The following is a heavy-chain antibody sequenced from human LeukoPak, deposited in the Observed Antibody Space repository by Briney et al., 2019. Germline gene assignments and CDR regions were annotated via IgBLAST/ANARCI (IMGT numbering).Heavy chain of an antibody. J-gene: IGHJ5*02. CDR1: GGSISSSSYY. CDR2: IYHSGST. D-gene: IGHD1-20*01. CDR3: ATTPYNWNPPNWFDP. V-gene: IGHV4-39*07. Sequence: SETLSLTCTVSGGSISSSSYYWGWIRQPPGKGLEWIGSIYHSGSTYYNPSLKSRVTISVDTSKNQFSLKLSSVTAADTAVYYCATTPYNWNPPNWFDPWGQGTLVTVSS.